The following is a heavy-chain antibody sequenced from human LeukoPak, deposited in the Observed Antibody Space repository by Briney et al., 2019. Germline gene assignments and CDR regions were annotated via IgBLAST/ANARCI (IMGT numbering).Heavy chain of an antibody. V-gene: IGHV4-30-2*01. CDR1: GGSISSGGYS. J-gene: IGHJ4*02. CDR2: IYHSGST. CDR3: ALSSGYYYYFDY. D-gene: IGHD3-22*01. Sequence: KPSETLSLTCAVSGGSISSGGYSWSWIRQPPGKGLEWIGYIYHSGSTSYNPSLKSRVTISVDKSKNHFSLKLSSVTAADTAVYYCALSSGYYYYFDYWGQGTLVTVSS.